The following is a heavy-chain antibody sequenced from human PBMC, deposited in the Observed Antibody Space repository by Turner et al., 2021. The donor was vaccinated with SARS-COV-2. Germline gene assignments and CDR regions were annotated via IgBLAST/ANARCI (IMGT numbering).Heavy chain of an antibody. CDR2: ISNDGSNK. D-gene: IGHD6-13*01. Sequence: VQLVEAGGGVVQPGRGMRLSCAGAGFTFSRYGMQWVRQDPGKGLEWVAVISNDGSNKYYADSVKGRFTISRDNSKNTLYLQMNSLRAEDTAVYYCAKDLGQLDWFDPWGQGTLVTVSS. V-gene: IGHV3-30*18. CDR1: GFTFSRYG. J-gene: IGHJ5*02. CDR3: AKDLGQLDWFDP.